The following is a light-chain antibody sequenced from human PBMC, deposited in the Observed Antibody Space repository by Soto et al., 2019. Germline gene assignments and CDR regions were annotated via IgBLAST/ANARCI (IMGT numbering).Light chain of an antibody. V-gene: IGLV1-40*01. J-gene: IGLJ2*01. CDR2: RNT. CDR1: SSNIGAGFD. CDR3: QSFWV. Sequence: QLVLTQPPSVSGAPGQRVTISCTGSSSNIGAGFDVHWYQQFPGIAPKLLIYRNTIRPSGVPDRFSGSKSGTSASLAITGLQAEDEADYYCQSFWVFGGGTKVTVL.